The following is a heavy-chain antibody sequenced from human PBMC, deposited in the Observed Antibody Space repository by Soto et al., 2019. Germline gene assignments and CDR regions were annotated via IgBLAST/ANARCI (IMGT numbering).Heavy chain of an antibody. CDR3: ARDRTDGDYVTYYYYGMAV. V-gene: IGHV4-31*03. D-gene: IGHD4-17*01. CDR1: GGSISSGGYY. CDR2: IYYSGST. Sequence: QVQLQESGPGLVKPSQTLSLTCTVSGGSISSGGYYWSWIRQHPGKGLEWIGYIYYSGSTYYNPSLKSRVTISVDTSKNQFSLKLSSVTAADTAVYYCARDRTDGDYVTYYYYGMAVWGQGTTATVSS. J-gene: IGHJ6*02.